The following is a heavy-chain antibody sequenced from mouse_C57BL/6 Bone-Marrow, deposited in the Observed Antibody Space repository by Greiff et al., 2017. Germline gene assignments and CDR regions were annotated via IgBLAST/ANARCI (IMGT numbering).Heavy chain of an antibody. V-gene: IGHV1-9*01. CDR3: TREELYGGSWFAY. Sequence: VHLVESGAELMKPGASVKLSCKATGYTFTGYWIQWVKQRPGHGLEWIGEILPGSGSTNYNEKFKGKATFTADTSSNTAYMHLSSLTAEDSAIYYCTREELYGGSWFAYWGQGTLVTVCA. J-gene: IGHJ3*01. CDR2: ILPGSGST. CDR1: GYTFTGYW. D-gene: IGHD1-1*01.